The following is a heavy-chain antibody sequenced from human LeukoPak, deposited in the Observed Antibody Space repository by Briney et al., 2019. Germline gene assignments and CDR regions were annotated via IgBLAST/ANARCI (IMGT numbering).Heavy chain of an antibody. CDR1: GFTFSSYA. D-gene: IGHD6-19*01. V-gene: IGHV3-30-3*01. Sequence: TGGSLRLSCAASGFTFSSYATHWVRQAPGKGLEWVAVISYDGSNKYYADSVKGRFTISRDNSKNTLYLQMSSLRAEDTAVYYCAKELRSGWLRDFDYWGQGTLVTVSS. CDR2: ISYDGSNK. J-gene: IGHJ4*02. CDR3: AKELRSGWLRDFDY.